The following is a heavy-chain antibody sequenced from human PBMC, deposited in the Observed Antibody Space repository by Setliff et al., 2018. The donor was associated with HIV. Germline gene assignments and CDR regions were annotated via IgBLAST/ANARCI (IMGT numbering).Heavy chain of an antibody. D-gene: IGHD3-10*01. Sequence: PSETLSLTCTVSGASISSSNYYWGWIRQPPGRGLEWIGTISYSGGTYYNPSLKSRVSISVDTSKNQFSLNLRSVTAADTAVYYCARHSSPSGYFDYWGQGTRVTVSS. CDR3: ARHSSPSGYFDY. CDR1: GASISSSNYY. CDR2: ISYSGGT. J-gene: IGHJ4*02. V-gene: IGHV4-39*01.